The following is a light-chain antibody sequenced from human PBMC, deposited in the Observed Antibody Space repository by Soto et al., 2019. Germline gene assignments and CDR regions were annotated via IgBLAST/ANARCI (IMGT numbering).Light chain of an antibody. J-gene: IGKJ4*01. CDR2: AAS. Sequence: DIQMTQSPSSLSASVGDRVTITCRASQGISNYLNWYQQKPGTAPKLLIYAASSLQSGVPSRFSGSGSGTDFTLIISSLQPEDFATYYCQQSDSTRLTFGGGTKVDIK. CDR3: QQSDSTRLT. V-gene: IGKV1-39*01. CDR1: QGISNY.